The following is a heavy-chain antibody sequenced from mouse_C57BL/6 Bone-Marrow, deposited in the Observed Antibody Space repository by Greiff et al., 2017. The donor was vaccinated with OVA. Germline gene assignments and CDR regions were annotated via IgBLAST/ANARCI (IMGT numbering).Heavy chain of an antibody. CDR1: GYTFTDYY. CDR3: ARKRLGDAMDD. Sequence: QVQLKQSGAELVRPGASVKLSCKASGYTFTDYYINWVKQRPGQGLEWIARIYPGSGNTYYNEKFKGKATLTAEKSSSTADMQLSSLTSEDSAVYFGARKRLGDAMDDWGQGTSVTVSS. J-gene: IGHJ4*01. V-gene: IGHV1-76*01. D-gene: IGHD4-1*01. CDR2: IYPGSGNT.